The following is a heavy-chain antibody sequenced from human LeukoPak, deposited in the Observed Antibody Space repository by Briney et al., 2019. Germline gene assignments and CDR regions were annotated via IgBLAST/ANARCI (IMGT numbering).Heavy chain of an antibody. CDR2: IYSSGST. Sequence: SETLSLTCAVSGGSINTYYWSWIRQSPGKGLEWIGYIYSSGSTNYNPSLKSRVTISIDTSTNQFFLKLSSVTAADTAVYYCAVTFGIYWGQGTLVTVSS. CDR3: AVTFGIY. D-gene: IGHD3-16*01. CDR1: GGSINTYY. J-gene: IGHJ4*02. V-gene: IGHV4-59*01.